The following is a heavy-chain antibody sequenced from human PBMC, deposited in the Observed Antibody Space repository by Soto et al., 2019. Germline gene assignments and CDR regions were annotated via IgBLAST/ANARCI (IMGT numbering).Heavy chain of an antibody. CDR3: ASDPEIFDY. CDR2: ICAYNGNR. Sequence: QVQLVQSGAEVKKPGASVKVSCKASGYTFTSYGISWVRQAPGQGLEWMGWICAYNGNRNYAQKLRGRVTMTTDTSTSTAYMELRSLKSEDTSVYYCASDPEIFDYWGQGTLVTVSS. CDR1: GYTFTSYG. V-gene: IGHV1-18*01. J-gene: IGHJ4*02.